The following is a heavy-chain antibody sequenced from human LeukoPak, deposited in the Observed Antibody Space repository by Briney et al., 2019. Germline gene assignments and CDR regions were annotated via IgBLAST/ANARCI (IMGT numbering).Heavy chain of an antibody. V-gene: IGHV3-21*01. D-gene: IGHD2-2*01. J-gene: IGHJ4*02. CDR1: GFTFSSYS. CDR2: ISSSSSYI. CDR3: ARAHLVPAATLYYFDY. Sequence: GGSLRLSCAASGFTFSSYSMNWVRQAPGKGLEWVSSISSSSSYIYYADSVKGRFTISRDNAKNSLYLQMNSLRAEDTAVYYCARAHLVPAATLYYFDYWGQGTLVTVSS.